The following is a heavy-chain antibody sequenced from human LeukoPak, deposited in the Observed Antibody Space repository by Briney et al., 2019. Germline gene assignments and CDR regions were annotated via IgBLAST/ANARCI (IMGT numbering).Heavy chain of an antibody. J-gene: IGHJ6*02. CDR3: PKDKAYCGGGTCRQDYYGLDV. CDR1: GFNFDDHA. CDR2: TNWDGNNI. Sequence: GWSLRLSCAASGFNFDDHAMHWVRQVPGKGLEWVSGTNWDGNNIGYADSVKGRFSISRDNGKNSLYLQMNSLRVEDTALYFCPKDKAYCGGGTCRQDYYGLDVWGQGTTVTVSS. D-gene: IGHD2-21*01. V-gene: IGHV3-9*01.